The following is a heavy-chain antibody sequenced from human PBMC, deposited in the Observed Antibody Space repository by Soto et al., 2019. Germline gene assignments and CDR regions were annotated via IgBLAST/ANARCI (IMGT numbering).Heavy chain of an antibody. CDR2: IYYSGST. CDR3: ARVAPDYDILTGLRAKLPYYYYGMDV. Sequence: PSETLSLTCTVSGGSVSSGRYHWSWIRQPPGKGLEWIGYIYYSGSTNYNPSLKSRVTISVDTSKNQFSLKLSSVTAADTAVYYCARVAPDYDILTGLRAKLPYYYYGMDVWGQGTTVTVSS. CDR1: GGSVSSGRYH. V-gene: IGHV4-61*01. J-gene: IGHJ6*02. D-gene: IGHD3-9*01.